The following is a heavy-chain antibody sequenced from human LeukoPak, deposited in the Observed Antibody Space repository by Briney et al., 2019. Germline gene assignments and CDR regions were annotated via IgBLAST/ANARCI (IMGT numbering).Heavy chain of an antibody. CDR3: ARGWGSSSGYYMDV. V-gene: IGHV3-7*01. D-gene: IGHD6-6*01. Sequence: GGSLRLSCAASGFSFSSYWMSWVRQAPGKGLEWVANIKQDGSEKYYVDSVKGRFTISRDNAKNSLYLQMNSLRAEDTAVYYCARGWGSSSGYYMDVWGKGTTVTVSS. CDR2: IKQDGSEK. J-gene: IGHJ6*03. CDR1: GFSFSSYW.